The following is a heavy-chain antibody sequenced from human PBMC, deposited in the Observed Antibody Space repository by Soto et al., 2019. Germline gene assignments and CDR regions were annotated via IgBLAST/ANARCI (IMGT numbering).Heavy chain of an antibody. CDR2: ISAYNGNT. Sequence: ASVKVSCKTSGYTFTTYGISWVRQAPGQGLEWMGWISAYNGNTNYAQKLQGRVTMTTDTSTSTAYMKLRSLRSDDTAVYYCARADYWNEADYWGQGTLVTVSS. CDR1: GYTFTTYG. J-gene: IGHJ4*02. D-gene: IGHD1-1*01. CDR3: ARADYWNEADY. V-gene: IGHV1-18*01.